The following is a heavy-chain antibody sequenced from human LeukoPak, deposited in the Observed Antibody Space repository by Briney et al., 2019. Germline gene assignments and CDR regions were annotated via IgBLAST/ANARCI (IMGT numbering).Heavy chain of an antibody. CDR1: GFSFRRYA. Sequence: GGSLRLSCAASGFSFRRYAMNSVRQAPGRGLEWVAVISGPGPSTVYADSVKGRFTISRDNSKNTLSLQLDSLRVEDTAIYYCAKEEMPHAFDLWGQGTMVTVSS. CDR2: ISGPGPST. CDR3: AKEEMPHAFDL. J-gene: IGHJ3*01. V-gene: IGHV3-23*01. D-gene: IGHD5-24*01.